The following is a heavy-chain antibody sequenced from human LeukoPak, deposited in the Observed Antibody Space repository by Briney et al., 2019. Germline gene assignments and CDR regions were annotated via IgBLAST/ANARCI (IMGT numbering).Heavy chain of an antibody. D-gene: IGHD5-12*01. CDR3: ARTGYSGYDDFDY. Sequence: SETLSLTCTVSGGSISGYYWSWVRQPAGKGLEWIGQIHTSGTTYYSPSLKSRITMSVDTSKNQFSLKLSSVTAADTAVYYCARTGYSGYDDFDYWGQGTLVTVSS. J-gene: IGHJ4*02. V-gene: IGHV4-4*07. CDR2: IHTSGTT. CDR1: GGSISGYY.